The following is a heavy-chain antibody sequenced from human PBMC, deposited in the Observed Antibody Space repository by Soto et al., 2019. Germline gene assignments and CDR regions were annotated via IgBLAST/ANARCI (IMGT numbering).Heavy chain of an antibody. CDR2: INQSGFT. D-gene: IGHD6-13*01. CDR3: ARFPFDRSSWTNPRYFDY. Sequence: QVQLQQWGAGLLRPAETLSLTCAVSGGSFSGYYWTWIRQPPGKGLEWIGEINQSGFTSYNPSLESRVIMSVDTSKNQFSLRLSSVTAANTAVYYCARFPFDRSSWTNPRYFDYWGQGTLVTVSS. V-gene: IGHV4-34*01. J-gene: IGHJ4*02. CDR1: GGSFSGYY.